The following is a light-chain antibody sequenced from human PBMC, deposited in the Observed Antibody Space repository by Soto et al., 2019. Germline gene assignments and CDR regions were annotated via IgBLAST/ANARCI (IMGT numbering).Light chain of an antibody. CDR2: DVS. CDR1: QSVSSNY. CDR3: QQYGISPT. Sequence: DIVLTQSPGTLSLSPGERATLSCRSSQSVSSNYLAWYQQKPDQAPRLVIYDVSGRATGIPDRFSGSGSGTAFTLTISRLEPEESAVYYCQQYGISPTFGQGTKVEIK. J-gene: IGKJ1*01. V-gene: IGKV3-20*01.